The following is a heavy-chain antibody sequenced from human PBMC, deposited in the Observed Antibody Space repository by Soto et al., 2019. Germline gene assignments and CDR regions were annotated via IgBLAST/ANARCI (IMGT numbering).Heavy chain of an antibody. V-gene: IGHV3-74*01. Sequence: GSLRLSCAASGFTFSTYWMHWVRQAPGKGLVWVSLINPDGSSSSYADSVRGRFTISRDNAKNMLYLQMNSLRAEDTAVYYCARRPHGFDIWGQGTMVTVSS. J-gene: IGHJ3*02. CDR3: ARRPHGFDI. CDR1: GFTFSTYW. CDR2: INPDGSSS.